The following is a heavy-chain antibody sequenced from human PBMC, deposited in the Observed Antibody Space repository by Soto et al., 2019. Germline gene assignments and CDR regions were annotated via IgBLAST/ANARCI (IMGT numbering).Heavy chain of an antibody. Sequence: GGSLRLSCAASGFTVSSNYMSWVRQAPGKGLEWVSVIYSGGSTYYADSVKGRFTISRDNSKNTLYLQMNSLRAEDTAVYYCARVSMAEGDVEYWGQGTLVTVSS. J-gene: IGHJ4*02. CDR2: IYSGGST. CDR3: ARVSMAEGDVEY. CDR1: GFTVSSNY. D-gene: IGHD2-8*01. V-gene: IGHV3-53*01.